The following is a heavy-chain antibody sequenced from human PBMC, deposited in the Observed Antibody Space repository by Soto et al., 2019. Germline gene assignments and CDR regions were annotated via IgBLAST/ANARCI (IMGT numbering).Heavy chain of an antibody. CDR1: GFTFSTYA. CDR2: INSNGGTT. V-gene: IGHV3-64D*06. CDR3: VKLAVTPSYNMDV. D-gene: IGHD4-17*01. J-gene: IGHJ6*02. Sequence: PGGSLRLSCSASGFTFSTYAMHWVRQPPGKGLQYVSVINSNGGTTYYADSVKGRFTISRDNLRNTLYLQMNSLRPEDTAVYYCVKLAVTPSYNMDVWGQGTTVTVSS.